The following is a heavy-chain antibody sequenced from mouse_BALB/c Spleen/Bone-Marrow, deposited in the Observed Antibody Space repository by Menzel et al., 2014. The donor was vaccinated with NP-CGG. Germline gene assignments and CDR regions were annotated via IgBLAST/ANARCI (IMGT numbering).Heavy chain of an antibody. V-gene: IGHV2-9*02. Sequence: VKLVESGPGLVAPSQSLSITCTVSGFSLTSYGVHWVRQPPGKGLEWLGVIRAGGSTNYNSALMSRLSISKDNSKSQVFLKMNSLQTDDTAMYYCARDGVYGSHYYAMDYWGQGTSVTVSS. CDR2: IRAGGST. CDR1: GFSLTSYG. CDR3: ARDGVYGSHYYAMDY. D-gene: IGHD1-1*02. J-gene: IGHJ4*01.